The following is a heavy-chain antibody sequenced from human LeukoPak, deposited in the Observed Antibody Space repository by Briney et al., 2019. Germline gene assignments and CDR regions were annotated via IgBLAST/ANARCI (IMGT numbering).Heavy chain of an antibody. J-gene: IGHJ4*02. Sequence: GGSLRLSCAASGFTVSTYYMSWVRQAPGKGLEWVSVIYSGGSTYFADSVKGRFTICRDNSKNTLYLQMNSLRAEDTAVYYCARTGPIDYWGQGTLVTVSS. CDR2: IYSGGST. D-gene: IGHD1-14*01. CDR1: GFTVSTYY. CDR3: ARTGPIDY. V-gene: IGHV3-66*02.